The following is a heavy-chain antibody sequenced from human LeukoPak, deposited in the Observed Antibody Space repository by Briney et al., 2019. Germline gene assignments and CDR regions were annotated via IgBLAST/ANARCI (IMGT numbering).Heavy chain of an antibody. CDR1: GFTFSSYS. Sequence: GGSLRLSCAASGFTFSSYSINWVRQAPGKGLEWVSSISSSSSYIYYADSVKGRFTISRDNAKNPLYLQMNSLRAEDTAGYYCARELLWFGESIGGGFDPWGQGTLVTISS. J-gene: IGHJ5*02. CDR3: ARELLWFGESIGGGFDP. CDR2: ISSSSSYI. V-gene: IGHV3-21*01. D-gene: IGHD3-10*01.